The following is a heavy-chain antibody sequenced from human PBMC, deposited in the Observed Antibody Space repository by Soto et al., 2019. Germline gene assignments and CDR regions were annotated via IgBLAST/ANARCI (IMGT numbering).Heavy chain of an antibody. V-gene: IGHV3-23*01. CDR2: ISGSGGST. CDR3: AKDVPRSIAAAGTRYFDY. Sequence: EVQLLESGGGLVQPGGSLRLSCAVSGFTFTNYAMSWVRQAPGKGLEWVSSISGSGGSTYYADSVKGRFTISRDNSKNTLHLQMNSLRAEDTAVYYCAKDVPRSIAAAGTRYFDYWGQGTLGNVSS. J-gene: IGHJ4*02. D-gene: IGHD6-13*01. CDR1: GFTFTNYA.